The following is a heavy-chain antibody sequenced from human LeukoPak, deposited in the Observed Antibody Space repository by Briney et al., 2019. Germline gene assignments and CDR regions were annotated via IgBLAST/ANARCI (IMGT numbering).Heavy chain of an antibody. CDR2: ISAYNGNT. CDR3: ARIYCSSTSCHQYYFDY. Sequence: ASVKVSCKASGYTFTSYGISWVRQAPGQGLEWMGWISAYNGNTNYAQKLHGRVTMTTDTSTSTAYMELRSLRSDDTAVYYCARIYCSSTSCHQYYFDYWGQGTLVTVSS. CDR1: GYTFTSYG. V-gene: IGHV1-18*01. D-gene: IGHD2-2*01. J-gene: IGHJ4*02.